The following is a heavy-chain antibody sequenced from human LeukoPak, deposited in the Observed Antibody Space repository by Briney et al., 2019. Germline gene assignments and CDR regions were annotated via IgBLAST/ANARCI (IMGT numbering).Heavy chain of an antibody. J-gene: IGHJ4*02. CDR3: AQGYSGYEPWIDPPLF. CDR2: ISGSGGTT. Sequence: PGGSLRLSCATSGFTFSNYAMSWVRQAPGKGLEWVSAISGSGGTTYYADSVKGRFTISRDNSENTLYLQMNSLRAEDTAAYYCAQGYSGYEPWIDPPLFWGQGTLVTVSS. V-gene: IGHV3-23*01. D-gene: IGHD5-12*01. CDR1: GFTFSNYA.